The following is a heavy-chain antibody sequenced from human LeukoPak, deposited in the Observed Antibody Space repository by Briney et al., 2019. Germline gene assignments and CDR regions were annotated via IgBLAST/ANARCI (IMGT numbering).Heavy chain of an antibody. Sequence: GESLKISCKGSGYPFSSHWVAWVRQRPGKGLEWMGIIYPDDSETIYNPSFQGQVIISVDKSISTAFLQWSNLGPSDTGMYFCARFEAVAARSHYYGLDVWGQGTTVTVSS. J-gene: IGHJ6*02. CDR1: GYPFSSHW. CDR3: ARFEAVAARSHYYGLDV. D-gene: IGHD6-19*01. V-gene: IGHV5-51*01. CDR2: IYPDDSET.